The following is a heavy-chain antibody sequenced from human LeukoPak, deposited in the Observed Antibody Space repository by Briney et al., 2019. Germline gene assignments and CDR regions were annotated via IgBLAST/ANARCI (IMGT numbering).Heavy chain of an antibody. CDR2: IYYSGNT. CDR1: GGSISSYY. D-gene: IGHD2-8*01. Sequence: PSETLSLTCTVSGGSISSYYWSWIRQSPGKGLEWIGYIYYSGNTNYNPSFKSRVTISVDMAKNQFSLKLSSVTAADTAVNYCARRGGGYCSNGICYYDYGMDVWGQGTTVTVSS. J-gene: IGHJ6*02. V-gene: IGHV4-59*08. CDR3: ARRGGGYCSNGICYYDYGMDV.